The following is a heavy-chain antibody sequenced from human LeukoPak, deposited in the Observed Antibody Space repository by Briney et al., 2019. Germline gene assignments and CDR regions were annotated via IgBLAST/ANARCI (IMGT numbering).Heavy chain of an antibody. Sequence: ASVKVSCKASGGTFSSYAISWVRQAPGQGLEWMGGIIPIFGTANYAQKFQGRVTITADESTSTAYMELSSLRSEDTAVYYCARFGVVPAVDAFDIWGQGTMVTVSS. CDR1: GGTFSSYA. CDR2: IIPIFGTA. CDR3: ARFGVVPAVDAFDI. D-gene: IGHD2-2*01. V-gene: IGHV1-69*13. J-gene: IGHJ3*02.